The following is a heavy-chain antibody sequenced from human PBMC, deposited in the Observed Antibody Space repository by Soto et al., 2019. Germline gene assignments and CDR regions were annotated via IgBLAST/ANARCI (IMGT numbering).Heavy chain of an antibody. CDR3: ARDRGQLLLYYYYYMDV. J-gene: IGHJ6*03. D-gene: IGHD2-2*01. Sequence: EVQLVESGGGLVQPGGSLRLSCAASGFTFSSYSMNWVRQAPGKGLEWVSYISSSSSTIYYADSVKGRFTISRDNAKNSLYLHMNSLRAEDTAVYYCARDRGQLLLYYYYYMDVWGKGTTVTVSS. CDR1: GFTFSSYS. CDR2: ISSSSSTI. V-gene: IGHV3-48*01.